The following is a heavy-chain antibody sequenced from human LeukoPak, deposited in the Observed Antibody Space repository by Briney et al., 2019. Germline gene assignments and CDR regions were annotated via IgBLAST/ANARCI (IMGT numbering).Heavy chain of an antibody. J-gene: IGHJ3*02. CDR3: ARDMSRYVFDI. V-gene: IGHV3-33*01. CDR2: IWSDGSQK. D-gene: IGHD3-10*02. Sequence: LTGGSLRLSCAASGFIFSSYGFHWVRQAPGKGLEWVAAIWSDGSQKYYTDSVKGRFTISRDDSKSTLYLHMNSLRAEDTAVYSCARDMSRYVFDIWGQGTMVTVSS. CDR1: GFIFSSYG.